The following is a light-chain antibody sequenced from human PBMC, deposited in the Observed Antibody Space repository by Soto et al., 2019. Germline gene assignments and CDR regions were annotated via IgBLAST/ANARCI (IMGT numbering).Light chain of an antibody. Sequence: EIVLTQSPGTLSLSPGERATLSCRASQSVSSSYLAWYQQKPGQAPRLLIYGASSRATGIPDRFSGSGSGTDFTLTISSLDPEDFAVYYCQQYGSSPRVFGQGTKVDIK. CDR2: GAS. CDR3: QQYGSSPRV. V-gene: IGKV3-20*01. CDR1: QSVSSSY. J-gene: IGKJ1*01.